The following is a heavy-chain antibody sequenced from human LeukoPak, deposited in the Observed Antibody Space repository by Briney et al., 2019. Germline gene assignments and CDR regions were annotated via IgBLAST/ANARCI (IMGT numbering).Heavy chain of an antibody. CDR3: ARGRYYDSSGYYGNYFDY. V-gene: IGHV4-4*07. J-gene: IGHJ4*02. CDR2: IYTSGST. D-gene: IGHD3-22*01. CDR1: GGSISSYY. Sequence: SETLSLTCTVSGGSISSYYWSWIRQPAGKGLEWIGRIYTSGSTNYNPSLKSRVTMSVDTSKNQFSLKLSSVTDADTAVYYCARGRYYDSSGYYGNYFDYWGQGTLITVSS.